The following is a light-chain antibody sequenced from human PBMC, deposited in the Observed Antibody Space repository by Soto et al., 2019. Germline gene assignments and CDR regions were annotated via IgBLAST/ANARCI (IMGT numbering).Light chain of an antibody. J-gene: IGLJ2*01. V-gene: IGLV2-23*01. Sequence: QSALTQPASVSGSPGQSITISCTGTSSDVGSYNLVSWYQQHPGKAPKLMIYEGSKRPSGVSNRFSGSKSGNTASLTISGLQAEDEADYYCCSYAGSRGLVFGGGTQLPS. CDR1: SSDVGSYNL. CDR3: CSYAGSRGLV. CDR2: EGS.